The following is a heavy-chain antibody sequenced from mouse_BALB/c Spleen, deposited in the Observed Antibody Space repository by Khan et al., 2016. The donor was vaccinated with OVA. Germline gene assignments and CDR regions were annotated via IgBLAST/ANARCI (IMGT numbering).Heavy chain of an antibody. CDR2: INPSDSET. CDR3: ARREKYGYDPSWFAY. V-gene: IGHV1-61*01. J-gene: IGHJ3*01. CDR1: GYTFTSYW. D-gene: IGHD2-2*01. Sequence: QVQLQQSGAELVRPGVSVNLSCKASGYTFTSYWMNWVRQRLGQGLDWIGKINPSDSETHYNQMFKDKATLTVDKSSGTAYMQISSLTSEDSAVYYCARREKYGYDPSWFAYWGQGTLVTVS.